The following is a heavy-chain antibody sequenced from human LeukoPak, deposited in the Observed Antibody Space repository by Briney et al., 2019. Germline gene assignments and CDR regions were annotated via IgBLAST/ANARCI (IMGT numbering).Heavy chain of an antibody. J-gene: IGHJ4*02. D-gene: IGHD5-24*01. CDR1: GYTFSGYA. Sequence: ASEEVSCKASGYTFSGYAIHWVRQAPGQRFEWMGWINAGNGHTKYSQNFQGRVTITRDSSANIVYMELSSLTSEDTAVYYCARGIWSATRVDYYLDNWGQGTLVTVSS. CDR2: INAGNGHT. V-gene: IGHV1-3*01. CDR3: ARGIWSATRVDYYLDN.